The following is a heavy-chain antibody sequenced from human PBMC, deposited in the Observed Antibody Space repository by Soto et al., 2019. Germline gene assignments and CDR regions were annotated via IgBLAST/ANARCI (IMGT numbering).Heavy chain of an antibody. CDR1: GFTFSSYA. CDR2: ISGSGGST. D-gene: IGHD3-22*01. J-gene: IGHJ4*02. V-gene: IGHV3-23*01. CDR3: ENDAYRDSSGYAHFDL. Sequence: EVQLLESGGGLVQPGGSLRLSCAASGFTFSSYAMSWVRQAPGKGLEWVSAISGSGGSTYYADSVKGRFTISRDNSKNTLYLQRNSLRDEDTAIYYCENDAYRDSSGYAHFDLWGQGTLVTVSS.